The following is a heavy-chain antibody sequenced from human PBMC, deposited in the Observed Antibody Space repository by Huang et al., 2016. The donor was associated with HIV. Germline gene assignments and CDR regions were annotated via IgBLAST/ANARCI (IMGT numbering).Heavy chain of an antibody. CDR1: GFTFSSYA. J-gene: IGHJ1*01. D-gene: IGHD3-3*02. V-gene: IGHV3-23*01. Sequence: EVQLLESGGGLVQPGGSLRLSCAASGFTFSSYAMSWVRQAPGKGLEGVSGMSGSGGSTYDADSVKGRFTISRDNSKNTLYLQMNSLRAEDTAVYYCAKPPSISSKYFQHWGQGTLVTVSS. CDR2: MSGSGGST. CDR3: AKPPSISSKYFQH.